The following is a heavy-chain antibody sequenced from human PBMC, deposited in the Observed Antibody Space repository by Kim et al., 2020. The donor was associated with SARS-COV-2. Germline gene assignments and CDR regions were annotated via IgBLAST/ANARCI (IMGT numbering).Heavy chain of an antibody. CDR3: ARGWNSSGWYQGFDP. J-gene: IGHJ5*02. D-gene: IGHD6-19*01. V-gene: IGHV1-18*01. Sequence: QKLQGRVTMTTDTSTSTAYMELRSLRSDDTAVYYCARGWNSSGWYQGFDPWGQGTLVTVSS.